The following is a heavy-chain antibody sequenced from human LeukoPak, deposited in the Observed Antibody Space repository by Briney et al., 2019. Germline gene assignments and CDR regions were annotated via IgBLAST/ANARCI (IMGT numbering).Heavy chain of an antibody. J-gene: IGHJ4*02. CDR1: GGSISSYY. Sequence: SETLSLTCTVSGGSISSYYWSWIRQPSGKGLEWIGYIYYSGSTNYNPSLKSRVTISVDTSKNQFSLKLSSVTAADTAVYYCARLVTGIAVAGTYFDYWGQGTLVTVSS. CDR2: IYYSGST. CDR3: ARLVTGIAVAGTYFDY. D-gene: IGHD6-19*01. V-gene: IGHV4-59*08.